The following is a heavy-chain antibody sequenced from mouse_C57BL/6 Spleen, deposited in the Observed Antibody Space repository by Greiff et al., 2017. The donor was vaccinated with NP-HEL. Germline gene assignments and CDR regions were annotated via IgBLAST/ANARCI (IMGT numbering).Heavy chain of an antibody. J-gene: IGHJ4*01. CDR1: GFSLTSYG. Sequence: QVQLQQSGPGLVAPSQSLSITCTVSGFSLTSYGVHWVRQPPGKGLEWLVVIWSDGSTTYNSALKSRLSISKDNSKSQVFLKMNSLQTDDTAMYYCARHERLRHYYAMDYWGQGTSVTVSS. V-gene: IGHV2-6-1*01. D-gene: IGHD2-4*01. CDR2: IWSDGST. CDR3: ARHERLRHYYAMDY.